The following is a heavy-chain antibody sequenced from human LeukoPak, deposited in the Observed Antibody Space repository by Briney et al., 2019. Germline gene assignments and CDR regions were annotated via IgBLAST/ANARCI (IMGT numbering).Heavy chain of an antibody. CDR2: LYYSVST. D-gene: IGHD3-16*02. J-gene: IGHJ4*02. Sequence: SETLSLTCTVSGGSISSYYWSWIRQPPGKGLEWIGHLYYSVSTYYNPSLKSRVTISVDTSKNQFSLKLSSVTAEATVVFCCARGVFSRYHYIWGRYRLHFDYWGQGTLVTVSS. CDR1: GGSISSYY. CDR3: ARGVFSRYHYIWGRYRLHFDY. V-gene: IGHV4-59*01.